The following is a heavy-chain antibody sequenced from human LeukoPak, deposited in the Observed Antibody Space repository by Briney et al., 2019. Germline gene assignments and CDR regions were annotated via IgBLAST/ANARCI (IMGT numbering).Heavy chain of an antibody. CDR1: GGSMSSHY. CDR2: IYYTGST. CDR3: ARATSWDQRNFDWPHWYLDL. V-gene: IGHV4-59*11. D-gene: IGHD3-9*01. J-gene: IGHJ2*01. Sequence: SETLSLTCTVSGGSMSSHYWSWTRQPPGKGLEWIGYIYYTGSTNHNPSLKSRVTISVDTSKNQFSLKLSSVTTADTAVYYCARATSWDQRNFDWPHWYLDLWGRGTLVTVSS.